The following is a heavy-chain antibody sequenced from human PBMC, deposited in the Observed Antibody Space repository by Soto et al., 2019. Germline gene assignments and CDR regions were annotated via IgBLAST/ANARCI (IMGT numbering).Heavy chain of an antibody. CDR2: ISYDGSNK. V-gene: IGHV3-30-3*01. CDR3: ARDLDGVVDTAMVSDYYYGMDV. Sequence: QVQLVESGGGVVQPGRSLRLSCAASGFTFSSYAMHWVRQAPGKGLEWVAVISYDGSNKYYADSVKGRFTISRDNSKNTLYLQMNSLRAEDTAVYYCARDLDGVVDTAMVSDYYYGMDVWGQGTTVTVSS. J-gene: IGHJ6*02. CDR1: GFTFSSYA. D-gene: IGHD5-18*01.